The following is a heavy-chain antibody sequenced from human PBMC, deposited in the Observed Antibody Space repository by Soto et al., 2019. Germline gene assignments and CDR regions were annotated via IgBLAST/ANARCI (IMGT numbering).Heavy chain of an antibody. CDR2: INPSGGST. CDR3: AREYCSGGSCEVGVYYYYGMDV. V-gene: IGHV1-46*01. Sequence: ASVKVSCKASGYTFTSYYMHWVRQAPGQGLEWMGIINPSGGSTSYAQKFQGRVTMTRDTSTSTVYMELSSLRSEDTAVYYCAREYCSGGSCEVGVYYYYGMDVWGQGTTVTVSS. D-gene: IGHD2-15*01. CDR1: GYTFTSYY. J-gene: IGHJ6*02.